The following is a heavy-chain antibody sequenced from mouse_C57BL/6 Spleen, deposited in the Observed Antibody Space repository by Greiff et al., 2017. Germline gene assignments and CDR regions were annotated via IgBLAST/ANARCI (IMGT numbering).Heavy chain of an antibody. V-gene: IGHV1-61*01. CDR1: GYTFTSYW. J-gene: IGHJ1*03. Sequence: QVQLQQPGAELVRPGSSVKLSCKASGYTFTSYWMDWVKQRPGQGLEWIGNIYPSDSETHYNQKFKDKAPLTVDKSSSTAYMQLSSLTSEDSAVYYCAIAYYGSSPYWYLDVWGTGTTVTVSS. CDR3: AIAYYGSSPYWYLDV. D-gene: IGHD1-1*01. CDR2: IYPSDSET.